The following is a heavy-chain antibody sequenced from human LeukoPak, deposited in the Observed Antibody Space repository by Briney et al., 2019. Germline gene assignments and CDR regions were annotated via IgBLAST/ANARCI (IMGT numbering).Heavy chain of an antibody. V-gene: IGHV3-21*01. J-gene: IGHJ6*02. CDR2: ISSSSTHI. D-gene: IGHD6-13*01. CDR1: GLTFSSYN. CDR3: ARSASSSWYGLDV. Sequence: GGSLRLSCAASGLTFSSYNMHWVRQAPGKGLEWVSSISSSSTHIYYADFLKGRSTISRDNAKNSLYLQVNSLRAEDTSVYYCARSASSSWYGLDVWGQGTTVTVSS.